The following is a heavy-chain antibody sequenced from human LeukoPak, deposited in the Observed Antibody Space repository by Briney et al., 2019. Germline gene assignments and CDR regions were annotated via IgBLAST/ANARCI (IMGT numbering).Heavy chain of an antibody. CDR1: GGSISSYY. CDR3: ARGGEVPDYYDSSGYYLDY. J-gene: IGHJ4*02. Sequence: KPSETLSLTCTVSGGSISSYYWSWIRQPPGKGLEWIGYIYYSGSTNYNPSLKSRVTISVDTSKNQFSLKLSSVTAADTAVYYCARGGEVPDYYDSSGYYLDYWGQGTLVTVSS. D-gene: IGHD3-22*01. CDR2: IYYSGST. V-gene: IGHV4-59*01.